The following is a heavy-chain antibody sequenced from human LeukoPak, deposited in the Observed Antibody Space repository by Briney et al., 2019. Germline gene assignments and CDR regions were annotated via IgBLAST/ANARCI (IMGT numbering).Heavy chain of an antibody. CDR3: ARTPLPGIGWRFDP. J-gene: IGHJ5*02. CDR1: GGSISSYY. V-gene: IGHV4-59*01. CDR2: IYYSGST. Sequence: SETLSLTCTVSGGSISSYYWSWIRQPPGKGLEWIGYIYYSGSTNYNPSLKSRVTISVDTSKNQFSLKLSSVTAADTAVYYCARTPLPGIGWRFDPWGQGTLVTVSS. D-gene: IGHD2-15*01.